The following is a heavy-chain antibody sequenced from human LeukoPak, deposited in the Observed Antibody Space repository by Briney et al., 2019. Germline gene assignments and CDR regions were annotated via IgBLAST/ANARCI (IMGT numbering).Heavy chain of an antibody. D-gene: IGHD2-2*01. CDR3: AATDIVVVPAAVAAAGRPPFDY. CDR1: GYTLTELS. CDR2: FDPEDGEA. J-gene: IGHJ4*02. Sequence: GASVKVSCKVSGYTLTELSMHWVRQAPGKGLEWMGGFDPEDGEAIYAQKFQGRVTMTEDTSTDTAYMELSSLRSEDTAVYYCAATDIVVVPAAVAAAGRPPFDYWGQGTLVTVSS. V-gene: IGHV1-24*01.